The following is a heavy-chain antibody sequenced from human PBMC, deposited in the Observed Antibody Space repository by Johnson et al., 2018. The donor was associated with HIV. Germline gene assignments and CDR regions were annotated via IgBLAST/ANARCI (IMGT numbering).Heavy chain of an antibody. CDR2: INSGGST. CDR3: ARACRDGYSCDAFDI. CDR1: GFTFTNAW. D-gene: IGHD5-24*01. Sequence: VPLVESGGGLVKPGGSLRLSCAASGFTFTNAWMTWVRQAPGKGLEWVSVINSGGSTYYADSVRGRFTISRDNSKNMVYLQMNSLRAEDTAVYYCARACRDGYSCDAFDIWGQGTMVTVSS. J-gene: IGHJ3*02. V-gene: IGHV3-66*01.